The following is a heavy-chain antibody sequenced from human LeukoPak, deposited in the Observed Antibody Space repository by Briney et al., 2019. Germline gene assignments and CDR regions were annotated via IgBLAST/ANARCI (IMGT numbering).Heavy chain of an antibody. CDR3: ARGYSRAAFDI. Sequence: ASVKVSCKASGGTFSSYAISWVRQAPGQGLEWMGRIIPILGIANYAQKFQGRVTVTADKSTSTAYTELSSLRSEDTAVYYCARGYSRAAFDIWGQGTVVAVSS. CDR1: GGTFSSYA. J-gene: IGHJ3*02. D-gene: IGHD2-15*01. CDR2: IIPILGIA. V-gene: IGHV1-69*04.